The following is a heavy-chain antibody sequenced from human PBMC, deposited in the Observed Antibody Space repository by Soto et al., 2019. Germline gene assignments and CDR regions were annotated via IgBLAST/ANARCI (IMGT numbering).Heavy chain of an antibody. CDR2: IDPNSGAT. D-gene: IGHD5-18*01. CDR3: ARGPSHGAFDY. Sequence: ASVKVSCKASGYTFTAYFLHWFRQAPGQGPEWMGWIDPNSGATKSASKFQGRVTMTRDTSIDTAYMELRRLTSDDTAVYYCARGPSHGAFDYWGQGTLVTGSS. J-gene: IGHJ4*02. CDR1: GYTFTAYF. V-gene: IGHV1-2*02.